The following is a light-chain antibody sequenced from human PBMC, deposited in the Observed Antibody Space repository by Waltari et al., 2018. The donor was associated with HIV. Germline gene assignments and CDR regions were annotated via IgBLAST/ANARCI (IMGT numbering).Light chain of an antibody. Sequence: DIQLTKSPSTLSASVGDRVIITCRASQSVDNWLAWYQHKSGKAPRLLIYKTSILEYGVPSTFSGSGFGTEFTLTISSLQPDDFATYYCQQYNSDFPTFGQGTTLEI. CDR2: KTS. CDR1: QSVDNW. CDR3: QQYNSDFPT. V-gene: IGKV1-5*03. J-gene: IGKJ2*01.